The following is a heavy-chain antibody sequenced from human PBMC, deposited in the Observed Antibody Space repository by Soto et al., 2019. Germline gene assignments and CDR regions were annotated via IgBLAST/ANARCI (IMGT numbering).Heavy chain of an antibody. Sequence: QVQLQESGPGLVKPSETLSLTCTVSGGSVSTAYYYWSWIRLPPGKGLEWIGYIYYSGSTSYNPSLKSRVTISQDTSKNQFSLKLSSVTAADTAVYFCAREIQQLGLYYGMDVWGQGTTVTVSS. D-gene: IGHD6-13*01. CDR2: IYYSGST. J-gene: IGHJ6*02. CDR3: AREIQQLGLYYGMDV. V-gene: IGHV4-61*01. CDR1: GGSVSTAYYY.